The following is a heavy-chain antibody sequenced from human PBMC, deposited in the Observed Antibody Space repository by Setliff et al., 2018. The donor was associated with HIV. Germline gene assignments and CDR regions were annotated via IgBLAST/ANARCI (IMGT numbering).Heavy chain of an antibody. Sequence: AGGSLRLSCAPSGFTVSSNYMTWVRQVPGKGLEWVSNIKFDGSESHYADSVKGRFIASTDNAKNSLFLQMNSLGAEDTAVYYCARSGGIGNYHWDVWGKGTTVTVSS. CDR2: IKFDGSES. J-gene: IGHJ6*03. CDR1: GFTVSSNY. CDR3: ARSGGIGNYHWDV. V-gene: IGHV3-7*01. D-gene: IGHD3-16*01.